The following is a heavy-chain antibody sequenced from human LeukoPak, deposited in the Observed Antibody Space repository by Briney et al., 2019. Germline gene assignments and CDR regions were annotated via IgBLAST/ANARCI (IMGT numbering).Heavy chain of an antibody. V-gene: IGHV3-23*01. CDR1: GFTFSSYA. J-gene: IGHJ4*02. CDR2: ISGSGGNT. Sequence: GGSLRLSCAASGFTFSSYAMSWVRQAPGKGLDWVSAISGSGGNTYYADSVKGRFTISRDNSKNTLCLQMNSLRAEDTAVYYCAKDQYGGNPQYYFDYWGQGTLVTVSS. D-gene: IGHD4-23*01. CDR3: AKDQYGGNPQYYFDY.